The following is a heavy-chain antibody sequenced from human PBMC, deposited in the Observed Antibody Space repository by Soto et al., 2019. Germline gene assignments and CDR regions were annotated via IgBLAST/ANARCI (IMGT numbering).Heavy chain of an antibody. CDR1: GYTFTNFG. CDR3: ARDGFGGAAAGASYFHHGMDV. CDR2: ISIDNGDT. V-gene: IGHV1-18*01. Sequence: QVQLVQSGAEVKKPGASVKVSCQASGYTFTNFGISWVRQAPGQGLEWMGWISIDNGDTNSARELQGRVTMTTDTSTNTAYMELRSLRSDDTAMYYCARDGFGGAAAGASYFHHGMDVWGQGTTVTVSS. D-gene: IGHD6-13*01. J-gene: IGHJ6*02.